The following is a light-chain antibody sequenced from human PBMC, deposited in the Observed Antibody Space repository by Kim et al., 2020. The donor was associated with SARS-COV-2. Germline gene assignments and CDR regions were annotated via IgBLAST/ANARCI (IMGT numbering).Light chain of an antibody. CDR3: QHRRTWPPPWT. Sequence: PGERATLSCRASQSVSGYLAWYQQKPGQAPRLLIYDASNRATGIPARFSGSGSGTDFTLTISSVQPDDFAIYYCQHRRTWPPPWTFGQGTKVDIK. CDR2: DAS. J-gene: IGKJ1*01. CDR1: QSVSGY. V-gene: IGKV3-11*01.